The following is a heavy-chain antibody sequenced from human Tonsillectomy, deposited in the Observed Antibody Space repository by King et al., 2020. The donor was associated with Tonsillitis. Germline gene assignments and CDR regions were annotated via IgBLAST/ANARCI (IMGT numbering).Heavy chain of an antibody. Sequence: VQLQQWGAGLLKPSETLSLTCAVYGGSFSGYYWSWIRQPPGKGLEWIGEINHSGSTNYNPSLKSRVTISVDTSKNQFSLKLTSVTAADTSVYYGARGDSGHDYWGQGTLVTVSS. CDR3: ARGDSGHDY. CDR2: INHSGST. J-gene: IGHJ4*02. D-gene: IGHD3-10*01. CDR1: GGSFSGYY. V-gene: IGHV4-34*01.